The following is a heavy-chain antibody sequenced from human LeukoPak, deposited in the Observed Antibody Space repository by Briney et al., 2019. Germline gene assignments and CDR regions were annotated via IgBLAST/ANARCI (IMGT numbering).Heavy chain of an antibody. J-gene: IGHJ6*03. Sequence: KPSETLSLTCTVSGGSISNYYWSWIRQPPGKGLEWIGYIYYSGSTNYNPSLKSRVTISVDTSKNQFSLKLSSVTAADTAVYYCARQIYGSGSNQDYYYYYMDVWGKGTTVTVSS. CDR1: GGSISNYY. D-gene: IGHD3-10*01. CDR3: ARQIYGSGSNQDYYYYYMDV. CDR2: IYYSGST. V-gene: IGHV4-59*08.